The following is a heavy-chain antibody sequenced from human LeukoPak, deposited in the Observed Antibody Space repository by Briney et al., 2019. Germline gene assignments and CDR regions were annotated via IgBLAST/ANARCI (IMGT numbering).Heavy chain of an antibody. V-gene: IGHV3-7*04. CDR1: GFTFSTYW. CDR2: IKPDGSGK. Sequence: PGGSLRLSCAASGFTFSTYWMSWVRQAPGKGLEWAATIKPDGSGKYYVDSVKGRFTISRDNTKNSLDLQMNSLRAEDTAVYYCARDSGSYWGQGTLVTVSS. CDR3: ARDSGSY. D-gene: IGHD1-26*01. J-gene: IGHJ4*02.